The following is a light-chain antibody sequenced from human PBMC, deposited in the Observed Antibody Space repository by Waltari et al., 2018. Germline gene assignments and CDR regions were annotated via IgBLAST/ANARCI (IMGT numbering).Light chain of an antibody. CDR3: RSYAGSNNFAV. CDR2: EVT. J-gene: IGLJ2*01. Sequence: QSALTQPPSASGSPGQSVTISCAGTTSDVGGYEYVSWYQQHPGKAPTLMIFEVTKRPPGFTGRFAVSKSGNTASLTVSGRQTEDEAHYYCRSYAGSNNFAVFGGGTKLTVL. V-gene: IGLV2-8*01. CDR1: TSDVGGYEY.